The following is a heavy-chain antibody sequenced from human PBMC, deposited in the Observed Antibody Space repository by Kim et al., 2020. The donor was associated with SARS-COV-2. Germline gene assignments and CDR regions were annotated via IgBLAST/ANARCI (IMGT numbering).Heavy chain of an antibody. Sequence: GGSLRLSCAVSGLTFRNDWMTWVRQGPGKGLEWVGLIKIKTDGGTIDYAAPVQGRFTISRDDSKNTLYLEMNSLKSEDTAVYYCSTSSPRNYYYYYAMDVWGQGTTVTVSS. V-gene: IGHV3-15*01. CDR2: IKIKTDGGTI. CDR3: STSSPRNYYYYYAMDV. J-gene: IGHJ6*02. D-gene: IGHD2-2*01. CDR1: GLTFRNDW.